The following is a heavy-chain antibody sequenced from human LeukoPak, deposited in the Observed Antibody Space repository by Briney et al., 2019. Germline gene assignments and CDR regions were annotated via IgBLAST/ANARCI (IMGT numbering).Heavy chain of an antibody. Sequence: ASVKVSCKSSGYTFTSYDINWVRQPTGQGLEGMGWMNPNSGNTGYAQKFHGRVTMTRNTSISTAYMELSSLSSEGTAVYYCARLPASIADPFAWGQGTLVTVSS. J-gene: IGHJ5*02. CDR2: MNPNSGNT. D-gene: IGHD6-13*01. CDR1: GYTFTSYD. V-gene: IGHV1-8*01. CDR3: ARLPASIADPFA.